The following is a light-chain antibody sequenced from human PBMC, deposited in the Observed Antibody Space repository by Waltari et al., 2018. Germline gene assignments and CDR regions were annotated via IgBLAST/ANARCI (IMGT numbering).Light chain of an antibody. J-gene: IGKJ1*01. Sequence: ELVLTHSPGTLSLSPGARATLSCRARQSVSSIYLAWYQQKPGQAPRPLIYGASSRATGIPDRFSGSGSGTDFTLTISRLEPEDFAVYYCQQYGSSPWTFGQGTKVEIK. V-gene: IGKV3-20*01. CDR1: QSVSSIY. CDR2: GAS. CDR3: QQYGSSPWT.